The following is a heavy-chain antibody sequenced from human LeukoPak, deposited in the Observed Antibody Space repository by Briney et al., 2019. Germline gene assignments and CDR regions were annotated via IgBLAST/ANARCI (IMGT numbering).Heavy chain of an antibody. V-gene: IGHV1-2*02. D-gene: IGHD2-2*01. CDR2: INPNSGDT. CDR1: GYTFTTSL. CDR3: ARGSIVVVPAASVFDP. Sequence: GASVKVSCKASGYTFTTSLMHWVRQAPRQGLEWMGWINPNSGDTNFAQKFQGRVTMTRDTSINTAYMELSRLRSDDTAVYYCARGSIVVVPAASVFDPWGQGTLVTVSS. J-gene: IGHJ5*02.